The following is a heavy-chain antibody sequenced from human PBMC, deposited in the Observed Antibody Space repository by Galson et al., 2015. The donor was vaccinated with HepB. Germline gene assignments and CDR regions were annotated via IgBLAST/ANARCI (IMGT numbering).Heavy chain of an antibody. CDR3: VREFSGLYYFDY. CDR1: GFTFRNYG. V-gene: IGHV3-33*08. J-gene: IGHJ4*02. Sequence: SLRLSCADSGFTFRNYGMHWVRQAPGKGLEWVALIWYDGTNKYYADSVKGRFTISRDNSKNTLYLQMNSLSAEDTAVYYCVREFSGLYYFDYWGQGTLVTVSS. CDR2: IWYDGTNK. D-gene: IGHD3-10*01.